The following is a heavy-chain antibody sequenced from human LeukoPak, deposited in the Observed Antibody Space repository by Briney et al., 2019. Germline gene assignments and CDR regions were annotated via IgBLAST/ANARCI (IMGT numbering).Heavy chain of an antibody. CDR1: GFTFSKYA. CDR3: ARKYCSSTSCLFDC. J-gene: IGHJ4*02. V-gene: IGHV3-11*06. Sequence: GGSLRLSCAASGFTFSKYAMSWVRQAPGKGLEWVSYISSTSSHTNYGDSVKGRFTISRDNAKNSLYLQMNSLRAEDTAVYYCARKYCSSTSCLFDCWGQGTLVTVSS. CDR2: ISSTSSHT. D-gene: IGHD2-2*01.